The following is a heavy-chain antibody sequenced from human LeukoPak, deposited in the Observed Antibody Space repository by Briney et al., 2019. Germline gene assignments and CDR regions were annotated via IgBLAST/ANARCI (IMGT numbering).Heavy chain of an antibody. CDR3: ARDLGSGQWLVQGDY. CDR2: ISAYNGNT. CDR1: GYTFTSYG. V-gene: IGHV1-18*01. D-gene: IGHD6-19*01. J-gene: IGHJ4*02. Sequence: ASVKVSCKASGYTFTSYGISWVRQAPGQGLEWMGWISAYNGNTNYAQKLQGRVTMTTDTSTSTAYMELRSLRSDDTAVYYCARDLGSGQWLVQGDYWGQGTLVTVSS.